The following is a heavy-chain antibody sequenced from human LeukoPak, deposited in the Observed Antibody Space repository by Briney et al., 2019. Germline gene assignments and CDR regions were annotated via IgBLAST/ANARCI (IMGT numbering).Heavy chain of an antibody. Sequence: DPSETLPLTCSVSGGSISSGDYYWSWIRQPPGEGLEWIGYIYYSGSTFYNPSLRSRVAISVDTSKNRFSLRLTSVTAADTAVYYCARAQIASKVDYWGQGTLVTVSS. J-gene: IGHJ4*02. CDR2: IYYSGST. V-gene: IGHV4-30-4*01. CDR3: ARAQIASKVDY. CDR1: GGSISSGDYY. D-gene: IGHD2-15*01.